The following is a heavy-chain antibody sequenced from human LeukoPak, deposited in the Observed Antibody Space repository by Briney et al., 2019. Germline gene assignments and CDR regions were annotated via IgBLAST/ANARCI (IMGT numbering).Heavy chain of an antibody. V-gene: IGHV3-23*01. Sequence: PGGSLRLSCAASGFTFRNYAMSWVRQAPGKGLEWVSGINGADTTTLYADSVKGRFTISRDNSKNALSLQMNSLRAEHTAVYYCVRNQWVEQYWYFDLWGRGTLVTVSS. CDR1: GFTFRNYA. J-gene: IGHJ2*01. D-gene: IGHD1/OR15-1a*01. CDR3: VRNQWVEQYWYFDL. CDR2: INGADTTT.